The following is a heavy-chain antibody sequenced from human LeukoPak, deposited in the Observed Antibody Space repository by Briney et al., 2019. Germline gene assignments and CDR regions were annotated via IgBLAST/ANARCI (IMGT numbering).Heavy chain of an antibody. V-gene: IGHV1-8*01. J-gene: IGHJ6*03. CDR1: GYTFTSYD. CDR3: ARAADIVATYYYYYYMDV. Sequence: ASVTVSCKASGYTFTSYDINWVRQAPGQGLEWMGWMNPNSGNTGYAQKFQGRVTMTRNTSISTAYMELSSLRSEDTAVYYCARAADIVATYYYYYYMDVWGKGTTVTVSS. D-gene: IGHD5-12*01. CDR2: MNPNSGNT.